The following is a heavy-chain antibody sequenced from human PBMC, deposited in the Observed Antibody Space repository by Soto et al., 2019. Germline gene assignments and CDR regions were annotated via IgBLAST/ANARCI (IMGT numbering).Heavy chain of an antibody. V-gene: IGHV4-34*01. J-gene: IGHJ4*02. Sequence: SETLSLTCAVYGGSFSGYYWSWIRQPPGKGLEWIGEINHSGSTNYNPSLKSRVTISVDTSKNQFSLKLSSVTAADTAVYYCARGGVDCSSTSCYVVFDYWGQGTLVTVSS. D-gene: IGHD2-2*01. CDR3: ARGGVDCSSTSCYVVFDY. CDR2: INHSGST. CDR1: GGSFSGYY.